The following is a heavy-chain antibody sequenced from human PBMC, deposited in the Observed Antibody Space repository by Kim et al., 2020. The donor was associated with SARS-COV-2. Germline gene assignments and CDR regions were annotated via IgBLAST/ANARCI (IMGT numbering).Heavy chain of an antibody. CDR3: ARGRDMATILEY. CDR2: ISHDGSNQ. V-gene: IGHV3-30*03. CDR1: GVTFSNFG. Sequence: GESLKISCAASGVTFSNFGAHWVRQAPGKGLEWVAVISHDGSNQYYVDSVKGRFTISRDLSKNTLYLQMDSLTIEDTAMYFSARGRDMATILEYWGQGT. J-gene: IGHJ4*02. D-gene: IGHD5-12*01.